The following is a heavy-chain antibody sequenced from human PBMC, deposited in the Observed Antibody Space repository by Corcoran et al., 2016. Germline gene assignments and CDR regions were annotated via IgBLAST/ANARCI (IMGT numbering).Heavy chain of an antibody. CDR1: GYTFTSYD. CDR2: MNPNSGNT. J-gene: IGHJ6*02. D-gene: IGHD2-2*01. V-gene: IGHV1-8*01. Sequence: QVQLVQSGAEVKKPGASVKVSCKASGYTFTSYDINWVRQATGQGLEWMGWMNPNSGNTGYAQKFQGRVTMTRNTSISTAYMELSSLRSEDTAVYYCARGTSIVVVPAVYYYYGMDVWGQGTTVTVSS. CDR3: ARGTSIVVVPAVYYYYGMDV.